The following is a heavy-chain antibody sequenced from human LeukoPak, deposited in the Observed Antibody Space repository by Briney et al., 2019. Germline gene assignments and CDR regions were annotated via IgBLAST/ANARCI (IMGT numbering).Heavy chain of an antibody. Sequence: SETLSLTCTVSGGSISSYYWSWIRQPAGKGLEWIGRIYTSGSTNYNPSLKSRVTMSVDTSKNQFSLKLSSVTAADTVVYYCARGSLRLGEFSFDYWGQGTLVTVSS. CDR1: GGSISSYY. CDR2: IYTSGST. V-gene: IGHV4-4*07. D-gene: IGHD3-16*01. J-gene: IGHJ4*02. CDR3: ARGSLRLGEFSFDY.